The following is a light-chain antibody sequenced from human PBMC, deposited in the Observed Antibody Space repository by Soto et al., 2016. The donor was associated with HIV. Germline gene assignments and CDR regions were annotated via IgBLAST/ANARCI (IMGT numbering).Light chain of an antibody. CDR3: QRYNNLPIT. CDR2: DAS. CDR1: QGISSA. J-gene: IGKJ5*01. V-gene: IGKV1D-13*01. Sequence: IQLTQSPSSLSASVGDRVTITCRASQGISSALAWYQQKPGKPPRLLIYDASTLKSGVPSWFSGSGFGTDFTLTFHSLQPEDIATYYCQRYNNLPITFGQGTRLVIK.